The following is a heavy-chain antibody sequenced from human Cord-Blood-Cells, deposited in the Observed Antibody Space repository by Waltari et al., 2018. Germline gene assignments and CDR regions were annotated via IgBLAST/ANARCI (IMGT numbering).Heavy chain of an antibody. V-gene: IGHV4-34*01. CDR2: INHRGST. Sequence: QVQLQQWGAGLLKPSETLSLTCAVYGGSFSGYYWSWIRQPPGKGLEWIGEINHRGSTNYNPSLKSRVTISVDTSKNQFSLKLSSVTAADTAVYDCARISGYESGDAFDIWGQGTMVTVSS. CDR1: GGSFSGYY. CDR3: ARISGYESGDAFDI. J-gene: IGHJ3*02. D-gene: IGHD5-12*01.